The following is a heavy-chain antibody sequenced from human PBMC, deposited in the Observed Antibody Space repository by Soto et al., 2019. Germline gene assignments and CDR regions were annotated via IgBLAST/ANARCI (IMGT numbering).Heavy chain of an antibody. V-gene: IGHV4-30-2*01. CDR3: ARVPDY. CDR2: IYNSGST. CDR1: GDSISSSGYF. Sequence: QLQLQESGSGLVKPSQTLSLTCAVSGDSISSSGYFWSWIRQPPGKGMESIGYIYNSGSTYYNPSLKSRVTLSVDTSKNQFSLKLRSVTAAATAVYYCARVPDYWRQGTLVTVAS. J-gene: IGHJ4*02.